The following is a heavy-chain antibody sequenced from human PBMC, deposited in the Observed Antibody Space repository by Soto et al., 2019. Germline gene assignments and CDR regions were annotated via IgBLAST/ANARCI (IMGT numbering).Heavy chain of an antibody. CDR1: GFTFDDYA. D-gene: IGHD2-15*01. V-gene: IGHV3-9*01. CDR2: ISWNSGSI. Sequence: GGSLRLSCAASGFTFDDYAMHWVRQAPGKGLEWVSGISWNSGSIGYADSVKGRFTISRDNAKNSLYLQMNSLRAEDTALYYCAKAVSRYCSGGSCPPWNAFDIWGQGTMVTVSS. J-gene: IGHJ3*02. CDR3: AKAVSRYCSGGSCPPWNAFDI.